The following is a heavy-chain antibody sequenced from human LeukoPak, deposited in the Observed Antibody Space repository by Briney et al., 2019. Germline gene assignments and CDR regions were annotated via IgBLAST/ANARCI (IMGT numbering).Heavy chain of an antibody. D-gene: IGHD3-22*01. CDR2: IYSGGST. CDR3: AINYYDSSGNDY. CDR1: GFTFSSYA. Sequence: GGSLRLSCAASGFTFSSYAMSWVRQAPGKGLEWVSVIYSGGSTYYADSVKGRFTISRDNSKNTLYLQMNSLRAEDTAVYYCAINYYDSSGNDYWGQGTLVTVSS. V-gene: IGHV3-53*01. J-gene: IGHJ4*02.